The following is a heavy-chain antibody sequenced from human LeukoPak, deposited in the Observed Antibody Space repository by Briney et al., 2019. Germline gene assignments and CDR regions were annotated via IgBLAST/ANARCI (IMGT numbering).Heavy chain of an antibody. D-gene: IGHD6-13*01. J-gene: IGHJ4*02. CDR2: ISWNSASV. V-gene: IGHV3-9*01. Sequence: GGSLRLSCAASGFTFISYGMIWVRQAPGKGLEWVSTISWNSASVGYVDSVKGRFTISRDNAKKTLYLQMNSLRPEDTALYYCAKDYGYSSSWYDYWGQGTLVTVSS. CDR1: GFTFISYG. CDR3: AKDYGYSSSWYDY.